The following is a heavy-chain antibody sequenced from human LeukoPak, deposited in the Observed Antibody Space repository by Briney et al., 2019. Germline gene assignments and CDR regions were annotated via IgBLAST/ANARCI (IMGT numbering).Heavy chain of an antibody. Sequence: SETLSLTCAVYGGSFSGYYWSWIRQPPGKGLEWIGEINHSGSTNYNPSLKSRVTISVDTSKYQFSLKLSSVTAADTAVYYCARETYSDAFDIWGQGTLVTVSS. CDR1: GGSFSGYY. CDR2: INHSGST. V-gene: IGHV4-34*01. CDR3: ARETYSDAFDI. D-gene: IGHD2-15*01. J-gene: IGHJ3*02.